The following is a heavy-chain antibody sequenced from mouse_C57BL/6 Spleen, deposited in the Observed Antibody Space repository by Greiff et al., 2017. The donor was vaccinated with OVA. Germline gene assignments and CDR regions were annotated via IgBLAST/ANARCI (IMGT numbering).Heavy chain of an antibody. CDR1: GYAFSSSW. D-gene: IGHD1-1*01. V-gene: IGHV1-82*01. Sequence: VQLQQSGPELVKPGASVKISCKASGYAFSSSWLNWVKQRPGTGLAWIGRIYPGDGDTNYNGKLKGMATLTAAKSYSTAYMQRSSLTSEDSAVYFCARALYYGSGYFDVWGTGTTVTVSS. J-gene: IGHJ1*03. CDR2: IYPGDGDT. CDR3: ARALYYGSGYFDV.